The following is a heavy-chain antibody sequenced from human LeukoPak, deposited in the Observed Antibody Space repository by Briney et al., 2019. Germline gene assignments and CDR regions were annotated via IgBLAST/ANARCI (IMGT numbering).Heavy chain of an antibody. D-gene: IGHD6-13*01. Sequence: SGPTLVKPTNTLTLTYTLFVFSPSTSGVGVGWIRQPPGKALEWLALIYWDDDKRYSPSLKRRLTITKDISKNQVVLTMTNMDPVDRATYYCAHSPVGSSWYVPNWYYWGQGTLVTVSS. CDR1: VFSPSTSGVG. J-gene: IGHJ4*02. CDR3: AHSPVGSSWYVPNWYY. V-gene: IGHV2-5*02. CDR2: IYWDDDK.